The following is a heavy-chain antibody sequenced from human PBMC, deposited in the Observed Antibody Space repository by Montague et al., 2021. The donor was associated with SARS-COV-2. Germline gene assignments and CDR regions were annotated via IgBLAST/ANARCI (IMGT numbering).Heavy chain of an antibody. V-gene: IGHV3-33*01. CDR3: ARDRGYSYGPTYYYYSMDV. CDR1: GFTFSSYG. Sequence: SLRLSCAASGFTFSSYGMHWVRQAPGKGLEWVAVIWYDGSNKYYADSVKGRFTISRDNSKNTLYLQMNSLRAEDTAVYYCARDRGYSYGPTYYYYSMDVWGQGTTVTVSS. D-gene: IGHD5-18*01. J-gene: IGHJ6*02. CDR2: IWYDGSNK.